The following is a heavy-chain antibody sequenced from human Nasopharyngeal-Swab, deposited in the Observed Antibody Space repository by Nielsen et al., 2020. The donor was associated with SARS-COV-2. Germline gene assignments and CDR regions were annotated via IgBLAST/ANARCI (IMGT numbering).Heavy chain of an antibody. V-gene: IGHV4-31*03. J-gene: IGHJ4*02. CDR2: IYYSGST. D-gene: IGHD6-19*01. Sequence: TLSLTCTVSGGSISSGGYYWSWIRQHPGKGLEWIGYIYYSGSTYYNPSLKSRVTISVDTSKNQFSLKLSSVTAADTAVYYCARSDSSGWYYFDYWGQGTLVTVSS. CDR3: ARSDSSGWYYFDY. CDR1: GGSISSGGYY.